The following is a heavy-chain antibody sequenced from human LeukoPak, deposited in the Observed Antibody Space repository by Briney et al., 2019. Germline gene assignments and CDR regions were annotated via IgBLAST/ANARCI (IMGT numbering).Heavy chain of an antibody. D-gene: IGHD5-24*01. Sequence: PSETLSLTCTVSGGSISSYYWSWIRQPPGKGLEWIGYIYYSGSTNYNPSLKSRVTISLDTSKNQFSLKLSSVTAADTAVYYCAREGVATTHYFDYWGQGTLVTVSS. CDR1: GGSISSYY. CDR3: AREGVATTHYFDY. V-gene: IGHV4-59*01. CDR2: IYYSGST. J-gene: IGHJ4*02.